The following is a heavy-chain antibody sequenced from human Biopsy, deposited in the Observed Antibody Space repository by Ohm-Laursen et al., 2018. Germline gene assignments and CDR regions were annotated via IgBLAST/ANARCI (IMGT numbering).Heavy chain of an antibody. Sequence: SETLSLTCTVSGGSLSSYSWSWIRQPVGKGLEWIGQIYTSGITNYNPSLKSRVTMSVDTSKNKFSLRVSSVTAADTAVYYCARDRGRRGWFDPWGQGTLVTVSS. CDR1: GGSLSSYS. CDR3: ARDRGRRGWFDP. D-gene: IGHD1-14*01. CDR2: IYTSGIT. V-gene: IGHV4-4*07. J-gene: IGHJ5*02.